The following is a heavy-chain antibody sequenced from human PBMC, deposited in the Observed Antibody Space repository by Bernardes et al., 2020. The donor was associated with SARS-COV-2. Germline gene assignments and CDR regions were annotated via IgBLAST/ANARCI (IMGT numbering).Heavy chain of an antibody. J-gene: IGHJ6*02. D-gene: IGHD6-19*01. CDR1: GGTFSSYA. Sequence: SLKVSCKASGGTFSSYAISWVRQAPGQGLEWMGRIIPIFGTANYAQKFQGRVTITADESTSTAYMELSSLRSEDTAVYYCARVGYSSGWYYYYGMDVWGQGTTVTVSS. CDR3: ARVGYSSGWYYYYGMDV. V-gene: IGHV1-69*13. CDR2: IIPIFGTA.